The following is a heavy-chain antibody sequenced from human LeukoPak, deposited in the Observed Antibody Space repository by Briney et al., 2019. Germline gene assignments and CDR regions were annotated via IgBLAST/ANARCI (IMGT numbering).Heavy chain of an antibody. J-gene: IGHJ4*02. V-gene: IGHV3-30*02. Sequence: GGSLRLSCAASGFTFSSYGMHWVRQTPGKGLEWVAFIRYDGSNKYYADSMKGRFTISRDNSKNTLYLQMNSLRAEDTAVYYCAKDRHNYYGSGSYSDWGQGTLVTVSS. CDR1: GFTFSSYG. CDR3: AKDRHNYYGSGSYSD. D-gene: IGHD3-10*01. CDR2: IRYDGSNK.